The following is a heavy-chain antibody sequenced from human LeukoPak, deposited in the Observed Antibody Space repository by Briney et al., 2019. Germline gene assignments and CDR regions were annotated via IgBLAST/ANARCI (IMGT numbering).Heavy chain of an antibody. V-gene: IGHV3-21*04. CDR2: ISSSGSYI. CDR3: ARIPSYYYGSGMPYYFDY. Sequence: GGSLRLSCAASGFTFSSYTMNWVRQAPGKGLEWVSSISSSGSYINYIDSVKGRFTISRDNAKNSLYLQMNSLRAEDTAVYYCARIPSYYYGSGMPYYFDYWGQGTLVTVSS. CDR1: GFTFSSYT. D-gene: IGHD3-10*01. J-gene: IGHJ4*02.